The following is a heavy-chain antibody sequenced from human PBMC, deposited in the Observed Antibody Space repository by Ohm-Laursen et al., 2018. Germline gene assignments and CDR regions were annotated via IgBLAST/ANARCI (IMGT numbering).Heavy chain of an antibody. CDR2: ISSSGTTM. CDR1: GFTFISYE. V-gene: IGHV3-48*03. CDR3: ARDVDC. Sequence: GSLRLSCTAPGFTFISYEMNWVRQAPGKGLEWVSYISSSGTTMYYADSVKGRFTISRDNAKNSLYLQMNSLRAEDTAVYFCARDVDCWGQGTLVTVSS. J-gene: IGHJ4*02.